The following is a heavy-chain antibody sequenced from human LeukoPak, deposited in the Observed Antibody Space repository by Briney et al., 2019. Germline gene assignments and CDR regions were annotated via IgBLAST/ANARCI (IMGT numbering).Heavy chain of an antibody. D-gene: IGHD3-22*01. CDR3: AKGSDYYYDSSSFFDY. Sequence: PGGSLRLSCAASGFTFSSYAMSWVRQAPGKGLEWVSAISGSGGSTYYADSVKGRFTISRDNSKNTLYLQMNSLRAEDTAVYYCAKGSDYYYDSSSFFDYWGQGTLVTVSS. CDR2: ISGSGGST. CDR1: GFTFSSYA. J-gene: IGHJ4*02. V-gene: IGHV3-23*01.